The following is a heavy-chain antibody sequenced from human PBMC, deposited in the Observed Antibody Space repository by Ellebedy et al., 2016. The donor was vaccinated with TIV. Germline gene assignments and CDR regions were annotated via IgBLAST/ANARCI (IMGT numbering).Heavy chain of an antibody. CDR1: GGSISSYY. Sequence: MPGGSLRLSCTVSGGSISSYYWSWIRQPPGKGLEWIGYIYYSGNTNYNPSLKSRVTISVDTSKNQFSLQLNSATAADTALYFCARRLGATDYFDPWGQGALVTVSS. D-gene: IGHD1-26*01. J-gene: IGHJ4*02. CDR3: ARRLGATDYFDP. CDR2: IYYSGNT. V-gene: IGHV4-59*08.